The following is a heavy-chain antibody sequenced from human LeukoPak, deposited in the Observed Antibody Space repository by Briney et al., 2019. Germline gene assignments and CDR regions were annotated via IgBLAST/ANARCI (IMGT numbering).Heavy chain of an antibody. CDR3: ARGPASVPTAAALDY. J-gene: IGHJ4*02. CDR1: GYTFTSYG. D-gene: IGHD6-13*01. Sequence: ASVKVSFKASGYTFTSYGISWVRQAPGQGLDWMGWISAYNGNTNYAQKLQGRVTMTTDTSTSTAYMELRSLRSDDTAVYYCARGPASVPTAAALDYWGQGTLVTVSS. CDR2: ISAYNGNT. V-gene: IGHV1-18*04.